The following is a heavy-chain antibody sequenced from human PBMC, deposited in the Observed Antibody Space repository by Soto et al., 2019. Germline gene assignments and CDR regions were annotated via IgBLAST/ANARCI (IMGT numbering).Heavy chain of an antibody. CDR3: ARDYSANYCIDS. J-gene: IGHJ4*02. CDR1: GFTFNSYA. Sequence: QLLESGGGLVQPGGSLRLSCAASGFTFNSYALHWVRQAPGKGLEWVAFISYDKKIEYYADSVKGRFTISRDNSKNMLYLQLNGLRAEDTAVYYCARDYSANYCIDSWGQGTLVIVSS. D-gene: IGHD1-26*01. CDR2: ISYDKKIE. V-gene: IGHV3-30*04.